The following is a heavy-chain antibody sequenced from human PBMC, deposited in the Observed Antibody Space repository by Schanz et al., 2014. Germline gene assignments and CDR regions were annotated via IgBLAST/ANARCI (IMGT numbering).Heavy chain of an antibody. D-gene: IGHD3-10*01. Sequence: EVQLLASGGGLVQPGGSLRLTCLTSGFTFTDHAMSWVRQAPGKGLEWVSTISGLGEATFYSESVKGRFTVSRDNSKNMLYLQLNSLRADDTAVYYCAKKGGDYGSGSYQRIDAWGQGTLVTVSS. CDR2: ISGLGEAT. CDR3: AKKGGDYGSGSYQRIDA. V-gene: IGHV3-23*01. J-gene: IGHJ5*02. CDR1: GFTFTDHA.